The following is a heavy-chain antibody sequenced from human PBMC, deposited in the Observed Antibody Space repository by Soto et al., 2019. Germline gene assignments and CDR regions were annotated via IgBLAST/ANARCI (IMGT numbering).Heavy chain of an antibody. J-gene: IGHJ3*02. CDR3: ARSTSLRRAFDI. CDR1: GFTFSSYA. Sequence: VGSLRLSCAASGFTFSSYAMHWVRQAPGKGLEWVAVISYDGSNKYYADSVKGRFTISRDNSKNTLYLQMNSLRAEDTAVYYCARSTSLRRAFDIWGRGTMVTVSS. V-gene: IGHV3-30-3*01. CDR2: ISYDGSNK.